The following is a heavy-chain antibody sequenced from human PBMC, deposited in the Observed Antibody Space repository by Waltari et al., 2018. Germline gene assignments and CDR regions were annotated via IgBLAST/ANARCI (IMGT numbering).Heavy chain of an antibody. CDR1: GFTFGRYW. CDR3: ARDLDWVLFDY. V-gene: IGHV3-74*01. Sequence: EVQLVESGGGLVQLGGSLRLSCEASGFTFGRYWMHWVRQVPGKGLVWVSRIKTDGSTTAYADAVKGRFTISRDNAKNTLYLQMHSLRAEDTAVYFCARDLDWVLFDYWGQGTLVTVAS. D-gene: IGHD3-9*01. CDR2: IKTDGSTT. J-gene: IGHJ4*02.